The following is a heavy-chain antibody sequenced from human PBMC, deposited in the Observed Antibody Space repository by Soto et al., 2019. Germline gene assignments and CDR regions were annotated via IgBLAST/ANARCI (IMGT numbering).Heavy chain of an antibody. D-gene: IGHD6-13*01. Sequence: GASVKVSCKASGYTFTSYGISWVRQAPGQGLEWMGWISAYNGNTNYAQKLQGRVTMTTDTSTSTAYMELRSLRSDDTAVYYCARVLSSSSWYWFDPWGQGTLVTVSS. J-gene: IGHJ5*02. CDR1: GYTFTSYG. CDR3: ARVLSSSSWYWFDP. CDR2: ISAYNGNT. V-gene: IGHV1-18*01.